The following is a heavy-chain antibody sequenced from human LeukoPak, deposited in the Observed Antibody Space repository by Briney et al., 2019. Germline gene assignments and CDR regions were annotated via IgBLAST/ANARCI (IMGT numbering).Heavy chain of an antibody. V-gene: IGHV3-48*03. CDR3: ARESYRGSSFDY. CDR1: GFTFSSYE. D-gene: IGHD4-23*01. CDR2: ISSSGSTI. Sequence: GGSLRLSCAASGFTFSSYEMNWVRQAPGKGLEWVSYISSSGSTIHYADSVKGRFTISRDNAKNSLYLQMNSLRAEDTAVYYCARESYRGSSFDYWGQGTLVTVSS. J-gene: IGHJ4*02.